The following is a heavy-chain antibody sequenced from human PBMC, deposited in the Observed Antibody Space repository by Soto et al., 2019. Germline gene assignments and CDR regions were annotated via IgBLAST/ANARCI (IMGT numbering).Heavy chain of an antibody. CDR1: GFTFTDFA. CDR2: ISYDGRKE. CDR3: VRDWGSRGIGATPAF. J-gene: IGHJ4*02. V-gene: IGHV3-30*04. Sequence: QVQLVESGGGVVQPGGSLRLSCAASGFTFTDFALDWVRQASGKGLKWVAVISYDGRKEYYADSVQGRFTISRDNSKNTLYLQMNSMRTEDTAVYYCVRDWGSRGIGATPAFWGQGTLVTVSS. D-gene: IGHD3-10*01.